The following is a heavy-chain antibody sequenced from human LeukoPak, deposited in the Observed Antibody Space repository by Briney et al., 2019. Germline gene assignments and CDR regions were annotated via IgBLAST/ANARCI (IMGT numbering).Heavy chain of an antibody. J-gene: IGHJ4*02. CDR2: IYHSGST. V-gene: IGHV4-4*01. CDR1: GGSISSSNW. D-gene: IGHD5-18*01. Sequence: SGTLSLTCAVSGGSISSSNWWSWVRQPPGKGLEGIGEIYHSGSTNYNPSLKSRVTISVDKSKDQFSLKLSSVTTADTAVYCCAREDTAMVRGFDYWGQGTLVTVSS. CDR3: AREDTAMVRGFDY.